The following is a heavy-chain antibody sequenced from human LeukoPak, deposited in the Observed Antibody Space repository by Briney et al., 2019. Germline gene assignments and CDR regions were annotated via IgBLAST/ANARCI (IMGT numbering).Heavy chain of an antibody. CDR1: GGCISSYY. V-gene: IGHV4-59*08. J-gene: IGHJ4*02. Sequence: SETLSLTCTVSGGCISSYYWSWIRQPPGKGLEWIGYIYYSGSTNYNPSLKSRVTISVDTSKNQFSLKLSSVTAADTAVYYCARYYYDSSGYRYFDYWGQGTLVTVSS. CDR3: ARYYYDSSGYRYFDY. CDR2: IYYSGST. D-gene: IGHD3-22*01.